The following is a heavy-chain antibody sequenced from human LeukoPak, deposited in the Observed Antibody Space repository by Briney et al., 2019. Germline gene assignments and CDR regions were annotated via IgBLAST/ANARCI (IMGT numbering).Heavy chain of an antibody. CDR3: ARGPAAATNWFDP. CDR2: IIPNSGGT. CDR1: EYTFTDYY. Sequence: ASVKVSCKTSEYTFTDYYIHWVRQAPGQGLEWMGRIIPNSGGTSSAQRFQGRVTMTRDTSLSTAYMELSRLTSDDTAIYYCARGPAAATNWFDPWGQGTLVTVSS. D-gene: IGHD6-13*01. J-gene: IGHJ5*02. V-gene: IGHV1-2*06.